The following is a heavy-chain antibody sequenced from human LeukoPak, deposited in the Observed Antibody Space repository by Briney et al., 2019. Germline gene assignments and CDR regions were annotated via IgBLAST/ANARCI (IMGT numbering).Heavy chain of an antibody. CDR2: IRYDGSEK. D-gene: IGHD6-13*01. CDR1: GFTFSSYG. J-gene: IGHJ5*02. V-gene: IGHV3-30*02. CDR3: ARERIAAAGWFDP. Sequence: PGGSLRLSCAASGFTFSSYGMHWVRQAPGKGLEWVAFIRYDGSEKYYVDSVKGRFTISRDNAKNSLYLQMNSLRAEDTAVYYCARERIAAAGWFDPWGQGTLVTVSS.